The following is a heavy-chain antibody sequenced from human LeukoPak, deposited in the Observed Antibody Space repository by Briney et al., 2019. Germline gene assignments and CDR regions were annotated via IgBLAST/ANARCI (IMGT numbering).Heavy chain of an antibody. Sequence: GGSLRLSCAASGLTFSRYNMNWVRQAPGKGLEWVSSIGTSSNNIYYTDSVKGRFTTSRDNAKNSLYLQVDSLRVEDTAVYFCASGTVGNYALDYWGQGTLVTVSS. V-gene: IGHV3-21*01. CDR1: GLTFSRYN. D-gene: IGHD1-7*01. CDR2: IGTSSNNI. CDR3: ASGTVGNYALDY. J-gene: IGHJ4*02.